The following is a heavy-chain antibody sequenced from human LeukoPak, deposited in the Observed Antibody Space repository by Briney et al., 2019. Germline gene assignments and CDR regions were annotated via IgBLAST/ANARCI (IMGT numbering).Heavy chain of an antibody. Sequence: PGGSLRLSCAASGFTFDDYAMHWVRQAPGKGLEWVSGISWNSGSIGYADSVKGRFTISRDNAKNSLYLQMNSLRAEDTALYYCATAGSGYYLDVDYWGQGTLVTVSS. CDR3: ATAGSGYYLDVDY. J-gene: IGHJ4*02. V-gene: IGHV3-9*01. CDR2: ISWNSGSI. D-gene: IGHD3-22*01. CDR1: GFTFDDYA.